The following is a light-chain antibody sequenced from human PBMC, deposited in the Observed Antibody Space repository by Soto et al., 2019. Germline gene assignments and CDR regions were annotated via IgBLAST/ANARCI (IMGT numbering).Light chain of an antibody. CDR3: ISYPGSSTSYV. V-gene: IGLV2-14*01. CDR1: SSDVGSYDH. J-gene: IGLJ1*01. Sequence: SALTQPASVSGSPGQSITISCSGTSSDVGSYDHVAWYQQFPGTTPKLTIYEFSNRPSGVSSRFSGSKSGNTASLTISGLQAEDEADYYCISYPGSSTSYVFGSGTKVTVL. CDR2: EFS.